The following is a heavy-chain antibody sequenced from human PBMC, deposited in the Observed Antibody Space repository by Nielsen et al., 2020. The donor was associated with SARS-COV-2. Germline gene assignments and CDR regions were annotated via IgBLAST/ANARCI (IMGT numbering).Heavy chain of an antibody. CDR1: GGSIYSSGFY. CDR2: VYYSGRT. D-gene: IGHD1-26*01. CDR3: ARGGTYPFDY. Sequence: SETLSLTCSVSGGSIYSSGFYWGWLRQPPGRGLEWIGGVYYSGRTYYNPSLKGRLTISVDTSKNQFSLTLTSVTAADTAKYYCARGGTYPFDYWGQGILVTVSS. J-gene: IGHJ4*02. V-gene: IGHV4-39*01.